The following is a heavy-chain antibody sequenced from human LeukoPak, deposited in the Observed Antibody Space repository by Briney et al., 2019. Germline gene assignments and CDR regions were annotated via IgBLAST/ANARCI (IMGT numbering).Heavy chain of an antibody. Sequence: GGSLRLSCAASGFTFSSYSMNWVRQAPGKGLEWVSVISSSGGSTYYADSVKGRFTISRDDSKNTLDLQMNSLRAEDTAVYYCAKDHSSGYYYFDYWGQGTLVTASS. CDR2: ISSSGGST. D-gene: IGHD3-22*01. CDR3: AKDHSSGYYYFDY. J-gene: IGHJ4*02. CDR1: GFTFSSYS. V-gene: IGHV3-23*01.